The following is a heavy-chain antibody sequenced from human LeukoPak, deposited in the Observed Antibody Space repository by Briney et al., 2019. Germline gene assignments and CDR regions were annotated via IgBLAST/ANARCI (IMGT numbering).Heavy chain of an antibody. D-gene: IGHD2-2*01. J-gene: IGHJ6*02. CDR1: GGTFTNYA. V-gene: IGHV1-69*04. Sequence: SVKVSCKASGGTFTNYAISWVRQAPGQGLEWMGRIIPILDITNYAQKFQGRVAITADKSTTTAYMELSSLRSEDTAVYYCARFYCSSTSCLSSNYYYYGMDVWGQGTTVTVSS. CDR2: IIPILDIT. CDR3: ARFYCSSTSCLSSNYYYYGMDV.